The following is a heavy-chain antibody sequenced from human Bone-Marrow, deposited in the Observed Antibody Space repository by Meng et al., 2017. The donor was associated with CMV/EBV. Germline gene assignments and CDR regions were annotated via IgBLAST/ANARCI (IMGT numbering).Heavy chain of an antibody. Sequence: GESLKISCAASGFTFSSYGMHWVRQAPGKGLEWVAFIRYDGSNKYYADSVKGRFTISRDNSKNTLYLQMNSLRAEDTAVYYCAKDGGDCSSTSCYTYYYYGMDVWGQGTTVTGSS. CDR3: AKDGGDCSSTSCYTYYYYGMDV. J-gene: IGHJ6*01. CDR1: GFTFSSYG. CDR2: IRYDGSNK. V-gene: IGHV3-30*02. D-gene: IGHD2-2*02.